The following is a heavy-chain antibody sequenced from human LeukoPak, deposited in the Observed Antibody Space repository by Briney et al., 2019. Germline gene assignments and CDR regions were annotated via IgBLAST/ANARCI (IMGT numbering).Heavy chain of an antibody. CDR1: GGSISSYY. Sequence: SETLSLTCTVSGGSISSYYWSWIRQPPGKGLEWIGYIYDSGSTNYNPSLKSRVTISVDTSKNQFSLKPSSVTAADTAVYYCARSTYCSGGSCSHNWFDPWGQGTLVTVSS. D-gene: IGHD2-15*01. CDR3: ARSTYCSGGSCSHNWFDP. CDR2: IYDSGST. J-gene: IGHJ5*02. V-gene: IGHV4-59*12.